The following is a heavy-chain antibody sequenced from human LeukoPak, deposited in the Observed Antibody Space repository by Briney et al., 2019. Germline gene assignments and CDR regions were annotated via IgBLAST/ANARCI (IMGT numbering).Heavy chain of an antibody. J-gene: IGHJ4*02. CDR3: ANGLWELRSVDY. CDR1: GFTFSSYA. V-gene: IGHV3-23*01. D-gene: IGHD1-26*01. CDR2: ISGSGGST. Sequence: GESLRLSCAASGFTFSSYAMSWVRQAPGKGLEWVSAISGSGGSTYYADSVKGRFTISRDNSKNTLYLQMNSLRAEDTAVYYCANGLWELRSVDYWGQGTLVTVSS.